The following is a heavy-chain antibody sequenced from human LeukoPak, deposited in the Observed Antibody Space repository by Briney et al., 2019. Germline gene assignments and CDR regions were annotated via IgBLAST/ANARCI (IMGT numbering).Heavy chain of an antibody. CDR1: GYTFTSYA. J-gene: IGHJ5*02. V-gene: IGHV1-3*01. CDR3: ARGDQKYSSSWYLRWDWSDP. D-gene: IGHD6-13*01. Sequence: GASVKVSCKASGYTFTSYAIQWVRQAPGQRLEWMGWINAGHGNTKYSQKFQGRVTMTRDTSISTAYMELSRLRSDDTAVYYCARGDQKYSSSWYLRWDWSDPWGQGTLVTVSS. CDR2: INAGHGNT.